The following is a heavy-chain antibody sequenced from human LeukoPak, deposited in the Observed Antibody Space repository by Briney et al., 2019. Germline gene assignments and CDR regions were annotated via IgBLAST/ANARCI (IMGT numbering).Heavy chain of an antibody. J-gene: IGHJ4*02. CDR3: ARGMHYDFWSGYYFDY. CDR1: GYTFTSYY. Sequence: GASVKVSCKASGYTFTSYYIHWVRQAPGQGLEWMGIINPSGGSTSYAQKFQGRVTMTRDTSTSTVYMELSSLRSEDTAVYYRARGMHYDFWSGYYFDYWGQGTLVTVSS. D-gene: IGHD3-3*01. CDR2: INPSGGST. V-gene: IGHV1-46*01.